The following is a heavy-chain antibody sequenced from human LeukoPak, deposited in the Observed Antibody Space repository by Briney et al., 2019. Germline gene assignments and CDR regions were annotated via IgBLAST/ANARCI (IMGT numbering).Heavy chain of an antibody. J-gene: IGHJ4*02. D-gene: IGHD6-13*01. V-gene: IGHV3-11*05. Sequence: GGSLRLSCATCGFTFSDHYMSWIRQAPGKGLEWVLYVSTFSRYTNYADSVKGRFTISRDNAKNSLYLQMNSLRAEDTAVYYCERGHISAAGNFDYWGQGTLVTVSS. CDR3: ERGHISAAGNFDY. CDR1: GFTFSDHY. CDR2: VSTFSRYT.